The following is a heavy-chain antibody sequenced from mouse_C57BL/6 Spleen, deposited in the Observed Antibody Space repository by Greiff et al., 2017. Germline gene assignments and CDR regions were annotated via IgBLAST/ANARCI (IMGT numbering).Heavy chain of an antibody. Sequence: EVKLQESVAELVRPGASVKLSCTASGFNIKNTYMHWVKQRPEQGLEWIGRIDPANGNTKYAPKFQGKATITADTSSNTAYLQLSSLTSEDTAIYYCARRDYGSSYGGLDYWGQGTTLTVSS. J-gene: IGHJ2*01. CDR2: IDPANGNT. CDR1: GFNIKNTY. D-gene: IGHD1-1*01. CDR3: ARRDYGSSYGGLDY. V-gene: IGHV14-3*01.